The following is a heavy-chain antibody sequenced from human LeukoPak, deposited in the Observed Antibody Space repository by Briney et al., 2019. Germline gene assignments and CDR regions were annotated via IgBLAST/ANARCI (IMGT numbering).Heavy chain of an antibody. CDR1: GFTFSDYY. CDR3: ARYGIEMARNRIDY. D-gene: IGHD5-24*01. V-gene: IGHV3-11*04. Sequence: GGSLRLSCAASGFTFSDYYMSWIRQAPGKGLEWVSYISSSGSTIYYADSVKGRFTISRDNAKNSLYLQMNSLRTEDTAVYYCARYGIEMARNRIDYWGQGTLVTVSS. CDR2: ISSSGSTI. J-gene: IGHJ4*02.